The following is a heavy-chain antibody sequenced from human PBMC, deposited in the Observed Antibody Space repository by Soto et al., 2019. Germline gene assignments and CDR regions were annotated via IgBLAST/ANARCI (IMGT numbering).Heavy chain of an antibody. CDR2: IWYDGSQK. Sequence: LSSAACSFSFTLSLIQWVRKAPGKGLEWVAVIWYDGSQKYYADSVKGRFTISRDNSRNTVYLQMDSLRADDTAVYYCARGRLQIDICGEGTLVTVSS. J-gene: IGHJ5*02. D-gene: IGHD2-21*02. CDR3: ARGRLQIDI. CDR1: SFSFTLSL. V-gene: IGHV3-33*01.